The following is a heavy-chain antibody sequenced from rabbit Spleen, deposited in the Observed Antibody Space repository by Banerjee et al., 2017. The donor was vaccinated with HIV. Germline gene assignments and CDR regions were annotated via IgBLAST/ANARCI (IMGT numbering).Heavy chain of an antibody. CDR2: IYAGSSGST. V-gene: IGHV1S40*01. CDR3: TRVRGIVEFGVCQNYCTL. CDR1: GFSFSSIYY. Sequence: QSLEESGGGLVQPEGSLTLTCTASGFSFSSIYYMCWVRQAPGKGLEWIGCIYAGSSGSTGFVSWATGRFTISKSSTTTVTRQISSLPVGDTATCSCTRVRGIVEFGVCQNYCTLWGRGTLVPAS. D-gene: IGHD5-1*01. J-gene: IGHJ4*01.